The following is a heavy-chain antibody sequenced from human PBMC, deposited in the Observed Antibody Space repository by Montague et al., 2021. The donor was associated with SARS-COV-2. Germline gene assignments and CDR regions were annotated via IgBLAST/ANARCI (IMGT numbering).Heavy chain of an antibody. CDR3: VRQPGQWLPREWSWFDP. CDR2: IYYSRST. D-gene: IGHD6-19*01. J-gene: IGHJ5*02. V-gene: IGHV4-39*01. CDR1: GGSISSTSYY. Sequence: SETLSLTCTVSGGSISSTSYYWGWIRQPPGKGLEWIGSIYYSRSTYYNPSLKSRVTISVDTSKNQFSLKLSSVTAADTAVYYCVRQPGQWLPREWSWFDPWGQGTLVTVSS.